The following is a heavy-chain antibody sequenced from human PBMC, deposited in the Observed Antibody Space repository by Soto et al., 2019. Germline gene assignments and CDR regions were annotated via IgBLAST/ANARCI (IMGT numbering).Heavy chain of an antibody. Sequence: EVQLLESGGGLVQPGGSLRLSCAASEFPFSNYALNWVRQAPGKGLEWVSSLSGSGASTYYADSVKGRFTISRDNSKNTLYLQMNSLRAEDTALYYCAFYVFWSASGCWGQGTLVTVSS. CDR2: LSGSGAST. D-gene: IGHD3-3*01. V-gene: IGHV3-23*01. J-gene: IGHJ4*02. CDR3: AFYVFWSASGC. CDR1: EFPFSNYA.